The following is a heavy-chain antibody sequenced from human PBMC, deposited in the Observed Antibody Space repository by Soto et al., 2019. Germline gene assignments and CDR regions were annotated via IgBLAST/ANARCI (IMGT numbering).Heavy chain of an antibody. CDR3: ARYIISPRSAGNKNWFDP. J-gene: IGHJ5*02. Sequence: ASVKVSCKASGYTFTSYYMHWVRQAPGQGLEWMGIINPSGGSTSYAQKFQGRVTMTRDTSTSTVYMELSSLRSEDTAVYYCARYIISPRSAGNKNWFDPWGQGTLVTVSS. CDR1: GYTFTSYY. V-gene: IGHV1-46*01. CDR2: INPSGGST. D-gene: IGHD3-10*01.